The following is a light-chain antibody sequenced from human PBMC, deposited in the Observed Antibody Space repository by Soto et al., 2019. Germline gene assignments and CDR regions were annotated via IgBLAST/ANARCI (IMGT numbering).Light chain of an antibody. J-gene: IGLJ2*01. V-gene: IGLV2-14*01. CDR1: SSDVGGFNY. CDR3: SSYTDSTTPA. Sequence: QSALTQPASVSGSPGQSITISCTGTSSDVGGFNYVSWYQHHPGKAPKLMIYEVSNRPSGVSNRFSGSRSGNTASLTISGLQAEDEADYYCSSYTDSTTPAFGGGTKLTVL. CDR2: EVS.